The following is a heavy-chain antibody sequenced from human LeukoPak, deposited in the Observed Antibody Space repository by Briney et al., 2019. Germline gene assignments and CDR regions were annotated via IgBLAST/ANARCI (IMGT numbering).Heavy chain of an antibody. Sequence: PGGSLRLSCAASGFTFSSYEMNWVRQAPGKGLEWLSYISSTGNTIYYADSVKGRFTISRDNAKSSLFLQMNSLRAEDTAVYYCARDTDFWSGHSQFFDFWGQGTLVTVSS. V-gene: IGHV3-48*03. J-gene: IGHJ4*02. D-gene: IGHD3-3*01. CDR1: GFTFSSYE. CDR3: ARDTDFWSGHSQFFDF. CDR2: ISSTGNTI.